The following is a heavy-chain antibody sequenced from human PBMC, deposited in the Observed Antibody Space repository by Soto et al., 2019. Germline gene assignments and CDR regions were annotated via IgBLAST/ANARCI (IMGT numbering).Heavy chain of an antibody. Sequence: GASVKVSCKASGYTFTGYYMHWVRQAPGQGLEWMGWINPNSGGTNYAQKFQGWVTMTRDTSISTAYMELSRLRSDDTAVYYCAREGLYCSSTSCPPRVWFDPWGQGTLVTVSS. CDR3: AREGLYCSSTSCPPRVWFDP. CDR2: INPNSGGT. CDR1: GYTFTGYY. J-gene: IGHJ5*02. D-gene: IGHD2-2*01. V-gene: IGHV1-2*04.